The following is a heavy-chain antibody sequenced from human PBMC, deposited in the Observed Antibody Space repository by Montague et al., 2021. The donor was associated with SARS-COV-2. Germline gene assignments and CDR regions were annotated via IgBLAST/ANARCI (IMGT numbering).Heavy chain of an antibody. Sequence: SETLSLTCTVSGGSISSSSYYWGWIRQPPGKGLEWIGNIYYSGSTYYNTSLKSRVTISVDTSKNQFSLQLRSVTAADTAVYYCARTGGVLRRQSDHWFDPWGQGTLVTVSS. V-gene: IGHV4-39*01. D-gene: IGHD3-16*01. CDR2: IYYSGST. J-gene: IGHJ5*02. CDR1: GGSISSSSYY. CDR3: ARTGGVLRRQSDHWFDP.